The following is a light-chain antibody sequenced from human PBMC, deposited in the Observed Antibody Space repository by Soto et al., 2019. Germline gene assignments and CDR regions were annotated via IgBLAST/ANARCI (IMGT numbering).Light chain of an antibody. J-gene: IGLJ2*01. CDR2: GNN. CDR3: QSYDSGLYVV. V-gene: IGLV1-40*01. CDR1: SSNFGSSYD. Sequence: SVLTQPPSVSGAPGQRVTISCTGSSSNFGSSYDVHWYRQLPGTAPKLLVYGNNNRPSGVPGRFSGSKSGTLASLAITGHQAEDEADYYCQSYDSGLYVVFGGGTKVTVL.